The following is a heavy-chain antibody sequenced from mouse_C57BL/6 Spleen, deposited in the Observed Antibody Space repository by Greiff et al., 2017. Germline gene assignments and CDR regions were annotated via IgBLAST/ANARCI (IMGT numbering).Heavy chain of an antibody. J-gene: IGHJ1*03. Sequence: EVKLVESGGGLVQPKGSLKLSCAASGFTFNTYAMHWVRQAPGKGLEWVARIRSKSSNYATYYADSVKDRFTISRDDSQSMLYLQMNNLKTEDTAMYYGVRDHYYGSSYWYFDVWGTGTTVTVSS. CDR2: IRSKSSNYAT. CDR3: VRDHYYGSSYWYFDV. D-gene: IGHD1-1*01. V-gene: IGHV10-3*01. CDR1: GFTFNTYA.